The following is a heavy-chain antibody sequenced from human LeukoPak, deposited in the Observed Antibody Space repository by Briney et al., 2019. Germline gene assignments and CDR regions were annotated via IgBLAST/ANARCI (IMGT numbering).Heavy chain of an antibody. V-gene: IGHV4-39*07. Sequence: SETLSLTCTVSGGSISSSSFYWVWIRQPPGKGLEWIGSISYSGSTFYNPSLTSRVTISVDTSKNQFSLKLSSVTAADTAVYYCARDIKVINPNNWLDPWGQGTLVTVSS. D-gene: IGHD2-21*01. CDR2: ISYSGST. CDR3: ARDIKVINPNNWLDP. J-gene: IGHJ5*02. CDR1: GGSISSSSFY.